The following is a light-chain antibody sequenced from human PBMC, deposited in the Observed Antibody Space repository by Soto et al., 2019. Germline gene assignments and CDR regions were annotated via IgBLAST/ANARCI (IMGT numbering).Light chain of an antibody. V-gene: IGLV2-14*01. CDR3: SSYINSITFVV. J-gene: IGLJ2*01. Sequence: QSVLTQPASVXASPGHASTISCTGTSSDVGANNYVSWYQHHPGKAPKLLIYEVSNRPSGVSSRFSGSKSGNTASLTISVLKAEDEADYYCSSYINSITFVVFGGGTKVTVL. CDR2: EVS. CDR1: SSDVGANNY.